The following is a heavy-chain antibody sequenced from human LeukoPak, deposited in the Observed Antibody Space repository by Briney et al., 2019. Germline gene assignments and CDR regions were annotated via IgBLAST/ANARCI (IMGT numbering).Heavy chain of an antibody. D-gene: IGHD4-23*01. J-gene: IGHJ4*02. V-gene: IGHV4-34*12. Sequence: SETLSLTCAVYGESLNYYYWSWIRQSPEKGLEWIGEVFDGKTTNYNPSLKSRVTISAVTSSNQFSLRLSSVTAADTAVYYCARARWPDRYYFEYWGRGTLVSVSS. CDR2: VFDGKTT. CDR3: ARARWPDRYYFEY. CDR1: GESLNYYY.